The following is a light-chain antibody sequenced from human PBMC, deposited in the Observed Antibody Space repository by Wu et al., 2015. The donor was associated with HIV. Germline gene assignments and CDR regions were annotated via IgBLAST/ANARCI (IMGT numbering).Light chain of an antibody. Sequence: GDRVTITCRASQNIRRWLAWYQQRPGKAPKLLIYTASTLESGVPSRFSGTGSEKEFTLTISNLQPDDFASYYCQQYSDYPWTFGQGTKVEI. CDR3: QQYSDYPWT. CDR2: TAS. V-gene: IGKV1-5*03. CDR1: QNIRRW. J-gene: IGKJ1*01.